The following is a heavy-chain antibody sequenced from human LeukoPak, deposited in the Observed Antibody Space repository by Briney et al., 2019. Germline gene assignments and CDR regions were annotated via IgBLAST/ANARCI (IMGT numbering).Heavy chain of an antibody. CDR2: IYYSGST. CDR3: ARDMTTVTTFYYYYGMDV. J-gene: IGHJ6*02. CDR1: GGSISSSSYY. D-gene: IGHD4-17*01. V-gene: IGHV4-39*02. Sequence: SETLSLTCTVSGGSISSSSYYWGWIRQPPGKGLEWIGSIYYSGSTYYNPSLKSRVTISVDTSKNQFSLKLSSVTAADTAVYYCARDMTTVTTFYYYYGMDVWGQGTTVTVSS.